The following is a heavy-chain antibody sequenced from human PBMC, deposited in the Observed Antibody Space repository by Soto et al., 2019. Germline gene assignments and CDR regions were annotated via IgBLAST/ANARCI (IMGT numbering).Heavy chain of an antibody. Sequence: SVKVSCKASGGTFSSYAISWVRQAPGQGLEWMGGIIPIFGTANYAQKFQGRVTITADNSTSTAYMELSSLRSEDTAVYYCARIKTIYYGSGSYSYYYYGRDVWGQGTTVTVSS. V-gene: IGHV1-69*06. CDR2: IIPIFGTA. CDR1: GGTFSSYA. CDR3: ARIKTIYYGSGSYSYYYYGRDV. J-gene: IGHJ6*02. D-gene: IGHD3-10*01.